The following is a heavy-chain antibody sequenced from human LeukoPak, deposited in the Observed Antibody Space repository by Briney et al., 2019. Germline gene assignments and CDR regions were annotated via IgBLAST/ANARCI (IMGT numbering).Heavy chain of an antibody. Sequence: GGSLRLSCAASGFTFSSYGMHWVRQAPGKGLEWVAVISYDGSDKYYADSVKGRFTISRDNSKNTLYLQMNSLRAEDTAVYYCAKDGSFDYWGQGTLVTVSS. V-gene: IGHV3-30*18. CDR1: GFTFSSYG. CDR3: AKDGSFDY. CDR2: ISYDGSDK. D-gene: IGHD2-2*03. J-gene: IGHJ4*02.